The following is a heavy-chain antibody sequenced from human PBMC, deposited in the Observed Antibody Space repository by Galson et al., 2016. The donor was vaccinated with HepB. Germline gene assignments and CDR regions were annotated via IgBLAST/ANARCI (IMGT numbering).Heavy chain of an antibody. Sequence: SLRLSCAASGFTFSSYDMHWVRQAPGKGLDWVALIAPEGSDTYYADAVKGRFTISRDNSKDTLSLQMNSLRAEDTAIYYCARDGISSLDQWGQGILVTVSS. D-gene: IGHD2/OR15-2a*01. CDR1: GFTFSSYD. J-gene: IGHJ4*02. CDR2: IAPEGSDT. CDR3: ARDGISSLDQ. V-gene: IGHV3-30*03.